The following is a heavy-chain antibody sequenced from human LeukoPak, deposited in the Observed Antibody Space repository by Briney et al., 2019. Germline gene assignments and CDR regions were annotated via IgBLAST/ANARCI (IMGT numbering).Heavy chain of an antibody. V-gene: IGHV3-15*01. D-gene: IGHD3-16*01. CDR3: ITDPGEWEPI. J-gene: IGHJ3*02. CDR2: IKSKTDGGTT. CDR1: GLTFSNAW. Sequence: GGSLRLSCAASGLTFSNAWMSWVRQAPGTGLEWVGRIKSKTDGGTTDYAAPVKGRFTISRDDSKNTLYLQMNSLKIEDTAVYYCITDPGEWEPIWGQGTMVTVSS.